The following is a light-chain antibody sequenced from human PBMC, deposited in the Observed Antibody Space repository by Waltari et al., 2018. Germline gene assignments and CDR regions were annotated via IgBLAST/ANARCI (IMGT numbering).Light chain of an antibody. Sequence: QSALTQPASVSGSPGQSITISCTGTSSYVGGYNYLSWYQQHPGKAPKLLIYDVDYRPSGVSNRFSGSKTVNTASLTISGLQAVDEAVYYCASFTGNVVFGGGTKLTVL. J-gene: IGLJ2*01. CDR2: DVD. CDR1: SSYVGGYNY. V-gene: IGLV2-14*03. CDR3: ASFTGNVV.